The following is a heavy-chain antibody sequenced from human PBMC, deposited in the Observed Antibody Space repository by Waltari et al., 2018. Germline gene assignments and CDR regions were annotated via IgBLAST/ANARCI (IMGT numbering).Heavy chain of an antibody. CDR3: VRDSRYGYSSDCRGDAYDI. J-gene: IGHJ3*02. CDR2: IKEDGSEK. Sequence: EVQLVESGGGLVQPGGSLRLSCAASGFTFTNHWMSWVRQVPGKGREWVGKIKEDGSEKYYVDSVKGRFTSARDNAKNALYLQMNSLSAKETAIYYCVRDSRYGYSSDCRGDAYDIWGQGTMVTVSS. CDR1: GFTFTNHW. V-gene: IGHV3-7*01. D-gene: IGHD5-18*01.